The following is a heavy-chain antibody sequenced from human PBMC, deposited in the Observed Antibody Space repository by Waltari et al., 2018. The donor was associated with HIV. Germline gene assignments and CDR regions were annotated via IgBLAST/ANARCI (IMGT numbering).Heavy chain of an antibody. CDR1: GLVFSDFW. D-gene: IGHD3-10*02. Sequence: EPQLVESGGGLVRPGGSLKLSCEASGLVFSDFWMSWVRQAPGKGLEWVANMKQNGIEDHYADLVRGRFTISRDNARQSLVLQMNNLGAEDTAVYFCVRDIRYVPGFAAIFDPYYYGLDVWGPGTTVIVSS. CDR3: VRDIRYVPGFAAIFDPYYYGLDV. CDR2: MKQNGIED. J-gene: IGHJ6*02. V-gene: IGHV3-7*01.